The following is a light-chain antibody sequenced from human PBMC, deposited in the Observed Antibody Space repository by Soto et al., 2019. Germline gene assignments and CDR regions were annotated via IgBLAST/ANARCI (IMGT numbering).Light chain of an antibody. Sequence: DIVMTQSPLTLPVTPGEPASISCRSSQSLLHSNGYNYLDWYLQKPGQSPQVLIYLGSNRASGVPDRFSGSGSGTDFTLKISRMEAEDVGVYYCMQALQTPVTFGGGTKV. J-gene: IGKJ4*01. V-gene: IGKV2-28*01. CDR2: LGS. CDR1: QSLLHSNGYNY. CDR3: MQALQTPVT.